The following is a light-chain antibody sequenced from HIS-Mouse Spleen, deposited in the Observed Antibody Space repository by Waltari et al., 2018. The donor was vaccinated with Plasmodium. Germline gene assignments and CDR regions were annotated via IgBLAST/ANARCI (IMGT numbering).Light chain of an antibody. Sequence: DIVMTQSPDSLAFSLGERATINCKSSQSVLYSPNNKNYLAWYQQKPGQPPKLLIYWASTRESGVPDRFSGSGSGTDFTLTISSLQAEDVAVYYCRQYYSTPWTFGQGTKVEIK. CDR1: QSVLYSPNNKNY. J-gene: IGKJ1*01. V-gene: IGKV4-1*01. CDR2: WAS. CDR3: RQYYSTPWT.